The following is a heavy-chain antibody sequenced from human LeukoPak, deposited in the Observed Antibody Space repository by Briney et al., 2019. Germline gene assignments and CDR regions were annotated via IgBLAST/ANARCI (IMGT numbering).Heavy chain of an antibody. Sequence: GGSLRLSCAASGFIVSNYCMGWVRQAPGKGLEWVAYIKQDASETYYVDSVGGRFSISRDNAKNSLFLQMNSLRAEDTAVYYCATDPSGPSDSSGWYYFDNWGQGTLVTVSS. J-gene: IGHJ4*02. V-gene: IGHV3-7*01. D-gene: IGHD6-19*01. CDR2: IKQDASET. CDR1: GFIVSNYC. CDR3: ATDPSGPSDSSGWYYFDN.